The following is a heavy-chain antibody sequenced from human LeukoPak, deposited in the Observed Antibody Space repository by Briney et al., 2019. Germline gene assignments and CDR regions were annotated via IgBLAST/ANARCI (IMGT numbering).Heavy chain of an antibody. CDR3: TPGRSGNVN. D-gene: IGHD2-15*01. CDR2: IKPDGSEK. J-gene: IGHJ4*02. CDR1: GFTFSNYW. V-gene: IGHV3-7*01. Sequence: GGSLRLSCAASGFTFSNYWMSWVRQAPEKGMEWVANIKPDGSEKYYVDSVKGRFTVSRDNTKNSLFLQVNSLRAEDTAIYYCTPGRSGNVNWGQGTLVTVSS.